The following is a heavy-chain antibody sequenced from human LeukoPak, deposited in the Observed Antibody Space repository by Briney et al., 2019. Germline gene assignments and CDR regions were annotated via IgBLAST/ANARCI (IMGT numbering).Heavy chain of an antibody. CDR3: ARSRGFLEWLSIDY. CDR1: GGSISSSYY. Sequence: SETLSLTCTVSGGSISSSYYWGWIRQPPGKGLEWIGSIYYSGSTYYNPSLKSRVTISVDTSKNQFSLKLSSVTAADTAVYYCARSRGFLEWLSIDYWGQGTLVTVSS. J-gene: IGHJ4*02. V-gene: IGHV4-39*01. D-gene: IGHD3-3*01. CDR2: IYYSGST.